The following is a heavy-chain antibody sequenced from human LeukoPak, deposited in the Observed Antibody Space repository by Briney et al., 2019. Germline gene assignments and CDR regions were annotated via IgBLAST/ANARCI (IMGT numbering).Heavy chain of an antibody. J-gene: IGHJ4*02. CDR2: ISGSDSST. V-gene: IGHV3-23*01. Sequence: GGSLRLSCAASGFTFSSYAMSWVRQAPGKGLEWVSTISGSDSSTYYADSVRGRFTISRDNSKNTVFLQMNSLRVEDTAIHYCAKDQDVYSGSQSWGQGTLVTVSS. D-gene: IGHD1-26*01. CDR1: GFTFSSYA. CDR3: AKDQDVYSGSQS.